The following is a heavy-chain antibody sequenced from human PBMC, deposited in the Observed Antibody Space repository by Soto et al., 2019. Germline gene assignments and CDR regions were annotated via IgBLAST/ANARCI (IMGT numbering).Heavy chain of an antibody. J-gene: IGHJ4*02. CDR1: GYNFTNVW. CDR2: IDPGDSYT. D-gene: IGHD3-22*01. V-gene: IGHV5-10-1*01. Sequence: GESLKISCKGSGYNFTNVWIIWVRQTPGKGLEWMGKIDPGDSYTNYSPSFQGHVTISADKSISSAYLQWSSLRASDTATYYCARQEGYDYGDYWGPGTLVTVSS. CDR3: ARQEGYDYGDY.